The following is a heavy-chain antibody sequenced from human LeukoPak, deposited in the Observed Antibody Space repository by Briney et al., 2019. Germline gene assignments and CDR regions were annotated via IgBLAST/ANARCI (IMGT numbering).Heavy chain of an antibody. CDR1: GGSISSSNW. CDR3: ARGLRITIFGVVIPQYYFGY. Sequence: SETLSLTCAVSGGSISSSNWWSWVRQPPGKGLEWIGEIYHSGSTNYNPSLKSRVTISVDTSKNQFSLKLSSVTAADTAVYYCARGLRITIFGVVIPQYYFGYWGQGTLVTVSS. V-gene: IGHV4-4*02. D-gene: IGHD3-3*01. CDR2: IYHSGST. J-gene: IGHJ4*02.